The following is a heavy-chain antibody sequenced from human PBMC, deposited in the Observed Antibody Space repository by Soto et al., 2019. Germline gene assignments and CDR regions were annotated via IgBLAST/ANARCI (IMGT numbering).Heavy chain of an antibody. V-gene: IGHV1-18*01. Sequence: ASVKVSCKASGYTLTSYGISWVRQAPGQGLEWVGWISAYNGNTKYAQNLQGRVTMTTDTSTSTAYMELRSLRSDDTAVYYCAYSSTPFDYWGQGTLVTVSS. CDR3: AYSSTPFDY. CDR2: ISAYNGNT. D-gene: IGHD6-13*01. J-gene: IGHJ4*02. CDR1: GYTLTSYG.